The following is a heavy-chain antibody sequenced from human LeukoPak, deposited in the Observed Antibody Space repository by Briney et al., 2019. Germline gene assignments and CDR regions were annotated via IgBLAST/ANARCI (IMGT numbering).Heavy chain of an antibody. V-gene: IGHV4-59*01. CDR1: GGSISSYY. CDR3: ARDSSGCSLTFDY. J-gene: IGHJ4*02. D-gene: IGHD6-19*01. Sequence: PSETLSLTCTVSGGSISSYYWSWIRQPPGKGLEWIGYIYYSGSTNYNPSLKSRVTISVDTSKNQFSLKLSSVTAADTAVYYCARDSSGCSLTFDYWGQGTLVTVSS. CDR2: IYYSGST.